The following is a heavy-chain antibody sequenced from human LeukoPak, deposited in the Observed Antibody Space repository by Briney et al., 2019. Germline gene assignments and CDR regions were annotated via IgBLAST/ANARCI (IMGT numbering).Heavy chain of an antibody. V-gene: IGHV3-49*04. D-gene: IGHD3/OR15-3a*01. Sequence: GGSLRLSCTGSGFSFLDHSMSWVRRPPGKGREWVGFITSKPYGEATHYAASVSGRFTFSRDDSKSVACLQMNSLKTEDTAVYYCVRHDGMILPVWGQGTLVTVSS. CDR2: ITSKPYGEAT. CDR1: GFSFLDHS. CDR3: VRHDGMILPV. J-gene: IGHJ4*02.